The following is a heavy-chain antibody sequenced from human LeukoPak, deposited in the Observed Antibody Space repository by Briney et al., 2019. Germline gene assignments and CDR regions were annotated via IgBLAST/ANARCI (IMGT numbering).Heavy chain of an antibody. Sequence: GGSLRLSCAASGFTFSNYVINWVRQAPGKGLEWVGHIKSKTAGGTTDYAAPVKGRFTISRDDSKNTLYLQMNSLETEDTAVYYCTTVWRYWGQGTLVTVSS. D-gene: IGHD3-16*01. CDR2: IKSKTAGGTT. V-gene: IGHV3-15*01. J-gene: IGHJ4*02. CDR3: TTVWRY. CDR1: GFTFSNYV.